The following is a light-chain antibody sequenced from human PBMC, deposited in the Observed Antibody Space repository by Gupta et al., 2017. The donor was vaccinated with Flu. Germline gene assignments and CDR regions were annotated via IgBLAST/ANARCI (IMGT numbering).Light chain of an antibody. J-gene: IGKJ1*01. V-gene: IGKV2-24*01. CDR3: NQSPPFPWT. CDR2: RSS. CDR1: QSLVHIDGNTY. Sequence: DAVLTQTPLSPPVTLGQPASISCRSSQSLVHIDGNTYLSWLHQRPGQPPRLLIYRSSSRFSAVPDRFSGSRAGTDFTLRISSVEVEDVGVHYCNQSPPFPWTFGQGTKVEIK.